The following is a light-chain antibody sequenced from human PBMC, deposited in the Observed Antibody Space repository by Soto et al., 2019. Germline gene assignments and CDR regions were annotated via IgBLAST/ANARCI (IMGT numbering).Light chain of an antibody. CDR1: QSIGDS. Sequence: QSPSTVSATVGDRDTIPCRASQSIGDSLAWYQQKPGKAPYLLISDVSSLERGVPQRFSGSGSGTEFTLTISSLQTDDFSTYYCQQYHSYWTFGQGTKVDVK. CDR2: DVS. CDR3: QQYHSYWT. J-gene: IGKJ1*01. V-gene: IGKV1-5*01.